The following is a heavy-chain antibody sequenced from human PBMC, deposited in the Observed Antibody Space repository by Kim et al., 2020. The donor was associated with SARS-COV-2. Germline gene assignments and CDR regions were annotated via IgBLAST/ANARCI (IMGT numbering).Heavy chain of an antibody. J-gene: IGHJ6*02. V-gene: IGHV3-74*01. CDR2: GSST. Sequence: GSSTTYADSVKGRFTISRDNDKSTLYLQMNSLRAEDTAVYYCARAYGMDVWGQGTTVTVSS. CDR3: ARAYGMDV.